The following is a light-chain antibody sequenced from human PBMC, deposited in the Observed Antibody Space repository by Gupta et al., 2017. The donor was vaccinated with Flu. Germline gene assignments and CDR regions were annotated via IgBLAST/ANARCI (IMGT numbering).Light chain of an antibody. V-gene: IGKV1-39*01. CDR2: AAS. Sequence: DIQMTQSPSSLSASVGDRVTITCRASQSISSYLNWYQQKPGKAPKLLIYAASSLQSGVPSRFSGSGSGTDFTLTISSLQPEDFATYYCQQSDSTPLTFGGESNEEMK. J-gene: IGKJ4*01. CDR3: QQSDSTPLT. CDR1: QSISSY.